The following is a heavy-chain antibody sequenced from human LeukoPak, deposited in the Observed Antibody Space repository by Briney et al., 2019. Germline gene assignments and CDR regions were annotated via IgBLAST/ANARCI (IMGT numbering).Heavy chain of an antibody. V-gene: IGHV3-30*04. CDR3: AKDYYYDSSGYPDY. CDR1: GFTFSRYV. D-gene: IGHD3-22*01. CDR2: ISYDGSNK. Sequence: LGRSLRLSCAASGFTFSRYVLHWVRQAPGKGLEWVAVISYDGSNKYYADSVKGRFTISRDNSKNTLYLQMNSLRAEDTAVYYCAKDYYYDSSGYPDYWGQGTLVTVSS. J-gene: IGHJ4*02.